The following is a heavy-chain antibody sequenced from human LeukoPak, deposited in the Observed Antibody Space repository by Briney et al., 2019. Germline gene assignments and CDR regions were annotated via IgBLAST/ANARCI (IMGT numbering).Heavy chain of an antibody. V-gene: IGHV1-8*01. Sequence: ASVKVSCKASGYTFTSYDINWVRQATGQGLEWMGWMNPNSGNTGYAQKFQGRVTVTRNTSISTAYMELSSLRSEDTAVYYCARSWELRYGMDVWGQGTTVTVSS. J-gene: IGHJ6*02. CDR2: MNPNSGNT. CDR3: ARSWELRYGMDV. CDR1: GYTFTSYD. D-gene: IGHD1-26*01.